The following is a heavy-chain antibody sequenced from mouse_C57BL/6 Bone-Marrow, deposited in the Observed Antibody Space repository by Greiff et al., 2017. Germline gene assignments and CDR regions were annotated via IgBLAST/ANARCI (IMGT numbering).Heavy chain of an antibody. Sequence: QVQLQQPGAELVKPGASVKLSCKASGYTFTSYWMQWVKQRPGQGLEWIGEIDPADSYTNYNQKFKGKATLTVDTSSSTAYMQHSSLTSENSAVYDCSFYYDTYSFAYWCQGTTLTVSS. D-gene: IGHD2-4*01. J-gene: IGHJ2*01. CDR1: GYTFTSYW. V-gene: IGHV1-50*01. CDR3: SFYYDTYSFAY. CDR2: IDPADSYT.